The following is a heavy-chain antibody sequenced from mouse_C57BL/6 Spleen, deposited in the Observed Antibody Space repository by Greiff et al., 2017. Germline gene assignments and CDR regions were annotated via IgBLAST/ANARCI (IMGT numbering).Heavy chain of an antibody. V-gene: IGHV5-4*01. CDR1: GFTFSSYA. D-gene: IGHD1-1*01. J-gene: IGHJ2*01. CDR3: ARDHYGSSLYYFDY. Sequence: EVKVVESGGGLVKPGGSLKLSCAASGFTFSSYAMSWVRQTPEKRLEWVATISDGGSYTYYPDNVKGRFTISRDNAKNNLYLQMSHLKSEDTAMYYCARDHYGSSLYYFDYWGQGTTLTVSS. CDR2: ISDGGSYT.